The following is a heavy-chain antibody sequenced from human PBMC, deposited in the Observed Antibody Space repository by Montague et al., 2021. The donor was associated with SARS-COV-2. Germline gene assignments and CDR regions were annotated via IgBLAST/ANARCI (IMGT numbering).Heavy chain of an antibody. D-gene: IGHD3-3*01. CDR2: IYYSGST. Sequence: SETLSLTCTVSCGSVSSHYGSSIRQSPGKGLQWLGYIYYSGSTDYYPSLKSRVTMSVDTSKNQLSLRLNSVTTADTAVYFCARAGGFYDYWSGYSSSAGFFDPWGQGILVTVSS. CDR1: CGSVSSHY. CDR3: ARAGGFYDYWSGYSSSAGFFDP. J-gene: IGHJ5*02. V-gene: IGHV4-59*02.